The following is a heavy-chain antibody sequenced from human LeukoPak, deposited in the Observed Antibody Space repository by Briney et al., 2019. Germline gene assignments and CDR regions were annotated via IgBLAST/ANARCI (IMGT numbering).Heavy chain of an antibody. CDR3: ARAQPPVTPYYYYMDV. CDR2: INPNSGGT. CDR1: GYTFTGYY. J-gene: IGHJ6*03. Sequence: GASVKVSCKASGYTFTGYYMHWVRQAPGQGLKWMGWINPNSGGTNYAQKFQGRVTMTRDTSISTAYMELSSLRSEDTAVYYCARAQPPVTPYYYYMDVWGKGTTVTVSS. V-gene: IGHV1-2*02. D-gene: IGHD4-11*01.